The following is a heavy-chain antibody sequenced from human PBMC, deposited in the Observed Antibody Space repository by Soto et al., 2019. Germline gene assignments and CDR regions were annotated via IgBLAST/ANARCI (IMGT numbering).Heavy chain of an antibody. V-gene: IGHV3-30*18. CDR3: AKVTGYCSSSSCRRDYYYYYGMDV. Sequence: GGSLRLSCAASGFTFSNYGMHWVRQAPGKGLEWVAVISYDGSDKYYADSVKGRFSVSRDNSKNTLYLQMNSLRAEDTAVYYCAKVTGYCSSSSCRRDYYYYYGMDVWGQGTTVTVSS. D-gene: IGHD2-2*01. J-gene: IGHJ6*02. CDR2: ISYDGSDK. CDR1: GFTFSNYG.